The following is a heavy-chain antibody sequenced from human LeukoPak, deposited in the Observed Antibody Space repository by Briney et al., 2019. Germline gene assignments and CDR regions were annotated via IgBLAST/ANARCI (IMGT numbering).Heavy chain of an antibody. Sequence: AGGSLKISCKGSGYSFTSYWIGGVRQMPGKGLECMGIIYPGDSDTRYSPSFQGQVTISADKSISTVYLQWSSLKASDTAIYYCARPADGSSWNYFDYWGQGTLVTASS. CDR3: ARPADGSSWNYFDY. J-gene: IGHJ4*02. CDR2: IYPGDSDT. CDR1: GYSFTSYW. D-gene: IGHD6-6*01. V-gene: IGHV5-51*01.